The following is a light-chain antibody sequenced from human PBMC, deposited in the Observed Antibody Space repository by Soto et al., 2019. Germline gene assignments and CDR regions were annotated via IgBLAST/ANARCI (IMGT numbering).Light chain of an antibody. CDR1: HSVSSSY. CDR2: GTS. J-gene: IGKJ1*01. V-gene: IGKV3-20*01. Sequence: DIVLTQTPGTLSLSPGERATLSCRASHSVSSSYLAWYQQKPGQAPRLLIHGTSSRATGIPDRFSGSGSGTEFTLTISSLQSEDFAVYYCQQYNNWPPWTFGQGTKVDI. CDR3: QQYNNWPPWT.